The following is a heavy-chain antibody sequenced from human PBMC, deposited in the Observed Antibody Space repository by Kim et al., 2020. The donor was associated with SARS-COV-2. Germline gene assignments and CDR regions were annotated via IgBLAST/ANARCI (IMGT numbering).Heavy chain of an antibody. J-gene: IGHJ4*02. Sequence: SETLSLTCAVYGGSFSGYYWSWIRQPPGKGLEWIGEINHSGSTNYNPSLKSRVTISVDTSKNQFSLKLSSVTAADTAVYYCARIPAWSPHLNWGQGTLVTVSS. V-gene: IGHV4-34*01. CDR2: INHSGST. CDR3: ARIPAWSPHLN. CDR1: GGSFSGYY.